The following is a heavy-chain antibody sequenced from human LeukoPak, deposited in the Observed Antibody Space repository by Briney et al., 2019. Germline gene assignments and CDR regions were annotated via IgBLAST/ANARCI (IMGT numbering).Heavy chain of an antibody. CDR1: GYTFTNYG. Sequence: ASVKVSCKASGYTFTNYGVSWVRQAPGQGLEWMGWISAYNGNTDYAQKLQGRVTMTTDTSTSTAYMELRSLRSDDTAVYYCARKKAELYRHFDLWGRGTLVTVSS. CDR3: ARKKAELYRHFDL. CDR2: ISAYNGNT. V-gene: IGHV1-18*01. D-gene: IGHD1-26*01. J-gene: IGHJ2*01.